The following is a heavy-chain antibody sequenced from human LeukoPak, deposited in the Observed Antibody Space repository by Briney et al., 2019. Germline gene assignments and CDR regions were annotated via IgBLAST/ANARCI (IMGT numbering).Heavy chain of an antibody. D-gene: IGHD4/OR15-4a*01. CDR1: GFPFSNYV. J-gene: IGHJ6*03. V-gene: IGHV3-23*01. CDR3: AKVTNYGAPGDYYYYYYMDV. CDR2: ITTSGNST. Sequence: PGGSLRLSCAASGFPFSNYVMIWVRQPPGKGLEWVSCITTSGNSTFYGDSVKGRFTMSRDNSKNTLYLQMNSLRAEDTAVYYCAKVTNYGAPGDYYYYYYMDVWGKGSTVTVSS.